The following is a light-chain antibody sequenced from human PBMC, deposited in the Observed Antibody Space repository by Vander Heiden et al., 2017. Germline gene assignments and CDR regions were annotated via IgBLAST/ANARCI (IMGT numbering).Light chain of an antibody. J-gene: IGLJ2*01. CDR1: NIGSKN. CDR3: QVWDSSTAYVV. CDR2: RDS. Sequence: SYELPQPLSVSVALGQTARIPCGGNNIGSKNVHWYQQKPGQAPVLVIYRDSNRPSGIPERFSGSNSGNTATLTISRAQAGDEADYYCQVWDSSTAYVVFGGGTKLTVL. V-gene: IGLV3-9*01.